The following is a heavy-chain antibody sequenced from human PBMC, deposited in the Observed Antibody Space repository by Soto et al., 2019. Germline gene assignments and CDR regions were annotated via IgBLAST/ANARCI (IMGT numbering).Heavy chain of an antibody. D-gene: IGHD2-15*01. V-gene: IGHV4-31*03. J-gene: IGHJ3*02. CDR3: ARAQLAYCSGGSCPGAFDI. CDR1: GGSISSGGYY. Sequence: QVQLQESGPGLVKPSQTLSLTCTVSGGSISSGGYYWTWIRQHPGKGLEWIGYIYYTGSTYSNPSLKSRITTAVDTSKNQFYLNLSSVTAADTSVYYCARAQLAYCSGGSCPGAFDIWGQGTTVTVSS. CDR2: IYYTGST.